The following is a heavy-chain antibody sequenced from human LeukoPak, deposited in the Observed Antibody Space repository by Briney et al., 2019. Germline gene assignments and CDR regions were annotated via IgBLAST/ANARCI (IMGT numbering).Heavy chain of an antibody. V-gene: IGHV3-23*01. CDR3: ARSMVRGVTPDY. J-gene: IGHJ4*02. Sequence: GGSLRLSCAASGFTFSSYAMSWVRQAPGKGLKWVSTINDNGDGTYYADSVKGRFTISRDNSYNTVSLQMNSLRAEDTAVYYCARSMVRGVTPDYWGQGTLVTVSS. CDR2: INDNGDGT. D-gene: IGHD3-10*01. CDR1: GFTFSSYA.